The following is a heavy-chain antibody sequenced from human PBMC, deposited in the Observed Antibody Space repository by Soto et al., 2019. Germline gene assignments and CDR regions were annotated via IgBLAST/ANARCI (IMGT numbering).Heavy chain of an antibody. Sequence: SETLSLTCTVSGVSVTSVGNSWTWIRRPPGKGLEWIGYIYHSGTTYYNPSLKSRVSISIDRSRNQFSLNLNSVTAADTAVYFCAWSYAGNGQHREFVQWGQGTLVSVSS. CDR3: AWSYAGNGQHREFVQ. D-gene: IGHD3-10*01. CDR1: GVSVTSVGNS. CDR2: IYHSGTT. J-gene: IGHJ4*02. V-gene: IGHV4-30-2*01.